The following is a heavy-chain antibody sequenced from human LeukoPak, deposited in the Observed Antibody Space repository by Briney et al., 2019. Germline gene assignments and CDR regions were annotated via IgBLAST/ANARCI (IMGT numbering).Heavy chain of an antibody. Sequence: GGSLRLSCAASGFTFSSFSMNYVRQAPGKGLEWVSSISSSSSYIYYADSVKGRFTISRDNAENSLYLQMNSLRAEDTAVCYCARAGYSSGWYVGNFDYWGQGTLVTVSS. CDR2: ISSSSSYI. J-gene: IGHJ4*02. CDR1: GFTFSSFS. D-gene: IGHD6-19*01. CDR3: ARAGYSSGWYVGNFDY. V-gene: IGHV3-21*01.